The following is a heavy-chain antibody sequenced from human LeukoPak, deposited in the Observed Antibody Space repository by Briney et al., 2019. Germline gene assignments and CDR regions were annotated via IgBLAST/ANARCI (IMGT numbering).Heavy chain of an antibody. CDR2: IFPADSNT. D-gene: IGHD1-14*01. CDR3: ARHRATGTWSDFDY. CDR1: GYTSTHNW. V-gene: IGHV5-51*01. J-gene: IGHJ4*02. Sequence: GESLKISCKVSGYTSTHNWIGWVRQKPGRGLEWLGVIFPADSNTAYNSSFRGQVTISVDKSNDTAYLQWGSLKASDSAIYYCARHRATGTWSDFDYWGQGTVVTVSS.